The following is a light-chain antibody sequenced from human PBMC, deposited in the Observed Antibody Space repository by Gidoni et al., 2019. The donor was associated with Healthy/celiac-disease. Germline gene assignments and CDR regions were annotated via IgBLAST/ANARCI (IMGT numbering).Light chain of an antibody. V-gene: IGLV2-14*01. J-gene: IGLJ1*01. CDR1: SSDVGGSNY. CDR3: SSYTSSSTLVV. Sequence: QSALTQPASVSGSPGQSLTISCTGTSSDVGGSNYVSCYQQHPGKAPKLMIYEVSNRPSGVSNRFSGSKSGNTASLTISGLQAEDEADYYCSSYTSSSTLVVFGTGTKVTVL. CDR2: EVS.